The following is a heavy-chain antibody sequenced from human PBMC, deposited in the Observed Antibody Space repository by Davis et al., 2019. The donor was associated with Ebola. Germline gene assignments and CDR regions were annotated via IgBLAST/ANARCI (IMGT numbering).Heavy chain of an antibody. CDR3: ARSNYYAGSGPPYFDY. CDR1: GGSISSGGYS. D-gene: IGHD3-22*01. J-gene: IGHJ4*02. CDR2: TYYRGVT. V-gene: IGHV4-30-4*07. Sequence: SETLSLTCAVSGGSISSGGYSWSWIRQPPGKGLEWIGYTYYRGVTAYNPSLKGRVTTSVDKSRRQFSLNLNSVTAADTAVYFCARSNYYAGSGPPYFDYWGQGILVTVSA.